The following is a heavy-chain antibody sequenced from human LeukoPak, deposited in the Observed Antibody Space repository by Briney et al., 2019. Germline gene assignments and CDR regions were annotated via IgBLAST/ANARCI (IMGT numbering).Heavy chain of an antibody. J-gene: IGHJ4*02. Sequence: SETLSLTCTVSGGSISSGSYYWSWIRQPAGKGLEWIGRIYTSGSTNYNPSLKSRVTISVDTSKNQFSLKLSSVTAADTAVYYCAWFSISSPLWGQGTLVTVSS. CDR3: AWFSISSPL. CDR1: GGSISSGSYY. CDR2: IYTSGST. V-gene: IGHV4-61*02. D-gene: IGHD6-13*01.